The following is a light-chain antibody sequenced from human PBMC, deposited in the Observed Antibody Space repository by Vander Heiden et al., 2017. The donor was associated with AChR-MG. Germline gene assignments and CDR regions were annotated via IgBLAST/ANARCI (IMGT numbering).Light chain of an antibody. CDR3: QQDYSYPLT. Sequence: DIQMTQSPPTLSASVGDRVTITCRASQTISSLLAWYQQKPGKAPEFLIYKASTLQSGVPSRFSGSGSGTEFTLTISSLQPDDFATYYCQQDYSYPLTFGGGTKVEIK. J-gene: IGKJ4*02. CDR2: KAS. V-gene: IGKV1-5*03. CDR1: QTISSL.